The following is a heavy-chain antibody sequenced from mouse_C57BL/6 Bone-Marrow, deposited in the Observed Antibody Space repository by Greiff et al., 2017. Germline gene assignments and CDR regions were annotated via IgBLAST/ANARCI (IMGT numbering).Heavy chain of an antibody. CDR3: ARTSSGYVWFAY. CDR2: IHPNSGST. D-gene: IGHD3-2*02. J-gene: IGHJ3*01. Sequence: VQLQQPGAELVKPGASVKLSCKATGYTFTSHWMHWVKQSPGQGLEWIGMIHPNSGSTNYNETFKSKVILTVDKSSSTAYMQLSSLTSEDYAVYYCARTSSGYVWFAYWGQGTLVTVSA. CDR1: GYTFTSHW. V-gene: IGHV1-64*01.